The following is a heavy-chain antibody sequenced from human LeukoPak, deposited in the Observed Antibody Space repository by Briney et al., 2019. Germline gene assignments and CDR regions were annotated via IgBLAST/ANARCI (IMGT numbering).Heavy chain of an antibody. V-gene: IGHV3-74*01. D-gene: IGHD3-16*01. CDR3: ARLTPPFDY. Sequence: TGGSLRLSCSASGFTFSNYWMHWVRHAPGKGLVWGARINSDGSTTNYAASVKGRFTISRDNAKNTLYLQMNSLRAEDTAVYYCARLTPPFDYWGQGTLVTVSS. CDR1: GFTFSNYW. CDR2: INSDGSTT. J-gene: IGHJ4*02.